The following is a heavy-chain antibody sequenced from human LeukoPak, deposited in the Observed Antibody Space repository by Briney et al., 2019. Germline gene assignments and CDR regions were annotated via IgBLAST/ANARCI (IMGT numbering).Heavy chain of an antibody. CDR2: IYQSGAT. CDR1: GGSISSGGYY. V-gene: IGHV4-30-2*01. J-gene: IGHJ5*02. Sequence: PSETLSLTCTVSGGSISSGGYYWSWIRQPPGKGLEWIGYIYQSGATYYNPSLKSRVTISIDRSKNQFSLKLGSVTAADTAVYYCARAAGPGGTTFLGWFDPWGQGTLVTVSS. D-gene: IGHD1-7*01. CDR3: ARAAGPGGTTFLGWFDP.